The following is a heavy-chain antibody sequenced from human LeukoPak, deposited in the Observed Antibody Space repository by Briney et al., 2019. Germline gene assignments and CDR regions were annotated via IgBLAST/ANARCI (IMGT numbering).Heavy chain of an antibody. J-gene: IGHJ4*02. Sequence: ASVKVSCKASGYTFTDYGINWVQQAPGQGLEWMGWISAYNGNTNYAQKLQGRVTMTTDTSTSTAYMELRSLRSDDTAVYYCARGGYYDFWSGLQPGPFDYWGQGTLVTVSS. CDR2: ISAYNGNT. CDR1: GYTFTDYG. V-gene: IGHV1-18*01. CDR3: ARGGYYDFWSGLQPGPFDY. D-gene: IGHD3-3*01.